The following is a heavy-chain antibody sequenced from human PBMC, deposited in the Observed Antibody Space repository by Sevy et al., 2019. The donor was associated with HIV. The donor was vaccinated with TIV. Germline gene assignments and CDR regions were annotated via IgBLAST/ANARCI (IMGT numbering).Heavy chain of an antibody. Sequence: GGSLRLSCEASGFIFNHYGMHWVRQAPGKGLEWVVFIQYDGNDKYYGDSMKGRFTISRDSSKNTLYLDMSGLKTEDTAIYYCAKNTAAAGAGGFDYWGQGSLVTVSS. CDR3: AKNTAAAGAGGFDY. CDR2: IQYDGNDK. V-gene: IGHV3-30*02. J-gene: IGHJ4*02. CDR1: GFIFNHYG. D-gene: IGHD6-13*01.